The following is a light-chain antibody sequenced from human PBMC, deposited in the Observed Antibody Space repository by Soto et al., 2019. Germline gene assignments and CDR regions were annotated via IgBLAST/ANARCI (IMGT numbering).Light chain of an antibody. V-gene: IGKV1-5*03. Sequence: DIQMTQSPSTLSASVGDRVTITCRASQSVSTWLAWYKQKPGKAPKLLIYKASNLESGVPSRFTGSGSGTEFTLTISSLQPDDFATYYCQQYNSWTFGQGTKVDIK. CDR2: KAS. J-gene: IGKJ1*01. CDR1: QSVSTW. CDR3: QQYNSWT.